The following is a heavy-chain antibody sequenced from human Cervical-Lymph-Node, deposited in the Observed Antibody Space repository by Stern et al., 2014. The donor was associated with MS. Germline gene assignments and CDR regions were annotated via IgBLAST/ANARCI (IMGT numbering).Heavy chain of an antibody. CDR2: INAANGDT. J-gene: IGHJ6*02. D-gene: IGHD3/OR15-3a*01. V-gene: IGHV1-3*01. Sequence: VQLVESGAEVKKPGASVKVSCKASGYSFSVYSMHWVRQAPGQRLEWMGWINAANGDTKNSQQFQERLILTRAQTAPTAHMELSSLTSDDSGVYFCARHFGLVKSYYYFYGMDVWGQGTTVTVSS. CDR1: GYSFSVYS. CDR3: ARHFGLVKSYYYFYGMDV.